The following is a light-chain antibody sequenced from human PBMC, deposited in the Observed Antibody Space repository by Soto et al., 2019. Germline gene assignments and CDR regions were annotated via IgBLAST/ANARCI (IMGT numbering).Light chain of an antibody. J-gene: IGLJ1*01. CDR3: SSDTSSGLDV. V-gene: IGLV2-14*01. CDR2: EVS. Sequence: QSALTQPASVSGSPGQSITISCTGTSSDVGGYNYVSWYQQHPGKAPKLMIYEVSNRPSGVSNRFSGSKSGNTASLTISGLEAEDEADYSCSSDTSSGLDVFGTGTKVTVL. CDR1: SSDVGGYNY.